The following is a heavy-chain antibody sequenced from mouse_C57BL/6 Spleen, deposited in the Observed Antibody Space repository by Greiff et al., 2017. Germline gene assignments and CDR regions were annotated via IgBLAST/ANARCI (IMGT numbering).Heavy chain of an antibody. CDR1: GYSFTGYY. CDR2: INPSTGGT. J-gene: IGHJ2*01. V-gene: IGHV1-42*01. CDR3: ASVDDYVFDY. D-gene: IGHD2-4*01. Sequence: VQLQQSGPELVKPGASVKISCKASGYSFTGYYMNWVKQSPEKSLEWIGEINPSTGGTNYNQKFKAKATLTVDKSSSTAYMQIKSLTSEDSAVYDCASVDDYVFDYWGQGTTLTVSS.